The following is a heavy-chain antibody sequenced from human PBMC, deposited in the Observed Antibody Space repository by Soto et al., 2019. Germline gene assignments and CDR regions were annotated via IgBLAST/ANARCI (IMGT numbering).Heavy chain of an antibody. CDR3: ARLESGAGGYAFDI. Sequence: QVQLQESGPGLVKPSQTLSLTCTVSGGSISSGGYYWSWIRQHPGQGLEWIEYIYYSGSTYYNPSLKSRVTIAVDTSKNQFSLKLSSVTASDTAVYYCARLESGAGGYAFDIWGQGTMVTVSS. D-gene: IGHD1-26*01. CDR1: GGSISSGGYY. V-gene: IGHV4-31*03. J-gene: IGHJ3*02. CDR2: IYYSGST.